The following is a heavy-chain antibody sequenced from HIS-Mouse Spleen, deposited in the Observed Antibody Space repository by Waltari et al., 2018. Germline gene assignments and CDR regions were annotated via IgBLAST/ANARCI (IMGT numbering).Heavy chain of an antibody. Sequence: EVQLVESGGGLVQPGGSLRLACAASGFTASSNYMSWVRQAPGKGLEWVSVIYSGGSTYYADSVKGRFTISRDNSKNTLYLQMNSLRAEDTAVYYCARDRSGSYYFDYWGQGTLVTVSS. J-gene: IGHJ4*02. V-gene: IGHV3-66*01. CDR2: IYSGGST. D-gene: IGHD1-26*01. CDR3: ARDRSGSYYFDY. CDR1: GFTASSNY.